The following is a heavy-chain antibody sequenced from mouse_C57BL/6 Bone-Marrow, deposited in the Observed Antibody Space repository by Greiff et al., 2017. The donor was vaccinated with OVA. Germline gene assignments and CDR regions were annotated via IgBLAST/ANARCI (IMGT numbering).Heavy chain of an antibody. CDR3: ARSPIYYGNYYYFDY. V-gene: IGHV1-53*01. D-gene: IGHD2-1*01. J-gene: IGHJ2*01. CDR1: GYTFTSYW. CDR2: INPSNGGT. Sequence: QVQLKQPGTELVKPGASVKLSCKASGYTFTSYWMHWVKQRPGQGLEWIGNINPSNGGTNYNEKFKSKATLTVDKSSSTAYMQLSSLTSEDSAVYYCARSPIYYGNYYYFDYWGQGTTLTVSS.